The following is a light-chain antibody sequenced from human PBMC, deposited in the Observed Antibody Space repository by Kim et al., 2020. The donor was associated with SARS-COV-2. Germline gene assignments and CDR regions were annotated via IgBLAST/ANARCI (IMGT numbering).Light chain of an antibody. Sequence: VALGQTARITRGGNNIGSKKLHWYQHKPGHAPSLVIYRARNPPSGIPEPFSGSNSGNTVTLTISRAQAGDEADYDCNVLDSSTYVFGTGTKVTVL. V-gene: IGLV3-9*01. J-gene: IGLJ1*01. CDR2: RAR. CDR1: NIGSKK. CDR3: NVLDSSTYV.